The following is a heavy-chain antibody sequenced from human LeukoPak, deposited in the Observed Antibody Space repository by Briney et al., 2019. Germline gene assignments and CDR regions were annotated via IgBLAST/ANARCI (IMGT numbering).Heavy chain of an antibody. CDR3: ARQDGRALYYFDY. V-gene: IGHV5-51*01. D-gene: IGHD5-24*01. J-gene: IGHJ4*02. Sequence: GEPLKISCKGSGYSFNNYWIAWVRQMPGKGLEWMGIIYPGDSDTRYSPSLQGQVTISADKSISTAYLQWSSLKASDTAMYYCARQDGRALYYFDYWGQGTLVTVSS. CDR1: GYSFNNYW. CDR2: IYPGDSDT.